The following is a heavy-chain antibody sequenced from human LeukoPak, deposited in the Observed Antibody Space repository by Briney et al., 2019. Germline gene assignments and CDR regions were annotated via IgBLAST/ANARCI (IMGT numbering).Heavy chain of an antibody. V-gene: IGHV3-11*04. CDR3: ARLYCSTSSCYAADH. CDR2: ITNNDNTI. J-gene: IGHJ5*02. Sequence: PGGSLRLSCAASGFTFSDYYMSWIRQAPGKGLEWISYITNNDNTIYYADSVKGRFTISRDNAKNSLFLQMNSLRAEDTAMYFCARLYCSTSSCYAADHWGQGTLVTVSS. CDR1: GFTFSDYY. D-gene: IGHD2-2*01.